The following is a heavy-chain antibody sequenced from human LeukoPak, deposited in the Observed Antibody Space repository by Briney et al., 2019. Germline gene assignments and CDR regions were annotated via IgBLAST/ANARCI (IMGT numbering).Heavy chain of an antibody. V-gene: IGHV1-46*01. D-gene: IGHD6-19*01. CDR3: ARDPIAVAARRRFDY. CDR1: GYTFTSYD. CDR2: INPSGGST. Sequence: ASVKVSCKASGYTFTSYDMHWVRQAPGQGLEWMGIINPSGGSTSYAQKFQGRVTMTRDMSTSTVYMELSSLRSEDTAVYYCARDPIAVAARRRFDYWGQGTLVTVSS. J-gene: IGHJ4*02.